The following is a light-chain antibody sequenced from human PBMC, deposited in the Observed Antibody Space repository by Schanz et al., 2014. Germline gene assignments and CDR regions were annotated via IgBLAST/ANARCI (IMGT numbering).Light chain of an antibody. V-gene: IGLV2-14*02. J-gene: IGLJ3*02. CDR1: SSDIGSYNL. Sequence: QSALTQPASVSGSPGQSITISCTGTSSDIGSYNLVSWYQQHPDKAPKLMIYEGSKRPSGVSNRFSGSKSGNTASLTISGLQAEDEAEYYCSSYTSSSTWVFGGGTKVTV. CDR2: EGS. CDR3: SSYTSSSTWV.